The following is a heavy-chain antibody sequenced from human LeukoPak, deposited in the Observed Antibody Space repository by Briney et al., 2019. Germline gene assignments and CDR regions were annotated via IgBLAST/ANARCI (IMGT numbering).Heavy chain of an antibody. V-gene: IGHV4-31*03. CDR3: ASSYGDQNYYYGMDV. D-gene: IGHD4-17*01. J-gene: IGHJ6*02. CDR1: GGSISGGGFY. CDR2: ISFSGST. Sequence: SETLSLTCTVSGGSISGGGFYWNWIRQHPVKGLEWIGYISFSGSTYYNPSLKIRLTISVDTSENQFSLRLTSVTAADTAVYYCASSYGDQNYYYGMDVWGQGTTVTVSS.